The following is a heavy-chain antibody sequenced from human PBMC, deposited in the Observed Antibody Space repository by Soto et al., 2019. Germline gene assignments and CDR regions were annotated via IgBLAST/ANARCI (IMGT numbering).Heavy chain of an antibody. CDR3: ASTPFYYYGLDV. CDR2: VYHAGHS. J-gene: IGHJ6*02. V-gene: IGHV4-30-2*01. Sequence: SETLSLTCTVSGGSITTAGYSWSCIRQPPGKALEWMGYVYHAGHSYPKPSLKSRVTISLDRSQNQFPLKMTSVTAADTALYYCASTPFYYYGLDVWGQGNTVTVSS. CDR1: GGSITTAGYS.